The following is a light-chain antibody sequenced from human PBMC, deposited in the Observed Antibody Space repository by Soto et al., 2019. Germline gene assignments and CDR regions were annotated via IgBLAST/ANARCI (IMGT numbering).Light chain of an antibody. Sequence: DIVLTQSPGTLSLSPGERATLSCRASQSVGSNYLAWYQQKPGQAPRLLIYCAFSRATGITDRFSGSGSGTDFTLTITRLEPEDFAVYYCQHYGSTVYTFGQGTKLEIK. CDR1: QSVGSNY. CDR3: QHYGSTVYT. V-gene: IGKV3-20*01. J-gene: IGKJ2*01. CDR2: CAF.